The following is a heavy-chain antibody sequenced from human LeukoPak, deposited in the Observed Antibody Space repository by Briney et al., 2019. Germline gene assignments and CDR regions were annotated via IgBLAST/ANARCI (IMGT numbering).Heavy chain of an antibody. J-gene: IGHJ4*02. CDR2: ISHDGINT. CDR1: GFTFSNYA. CDR3: VKDQREAYRSGWSRDFDY. V-gene: IGHV3-30*18. Sequence: NPGGSLRLSCAASGFTFSNYAMHWVRQDSGRGLDWVAVISHDGINTYYADSVKGRFTISRDNSKNTLYLQVNSLRVEDTAVYYCVKDQREAYRSGWSRDFDYWGQGTLVTVSS. D-gene: IGHD6-19*01.